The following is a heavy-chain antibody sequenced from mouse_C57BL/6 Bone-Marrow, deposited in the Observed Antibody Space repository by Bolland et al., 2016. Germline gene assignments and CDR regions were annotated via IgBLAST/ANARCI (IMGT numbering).Heavy chain of an antibody. V-gene: IGHV4-2*01. J-gene: IGHJ3*01. D-gene: IGHD2-4*01. CDR3: ARDGLRAMDY. Sequence: STINYTPSLKDKFIISRDNANNTLYLQMSKVRSEDTALYYCARDGLRAMDYWGQGTLV. CDR2: STI.